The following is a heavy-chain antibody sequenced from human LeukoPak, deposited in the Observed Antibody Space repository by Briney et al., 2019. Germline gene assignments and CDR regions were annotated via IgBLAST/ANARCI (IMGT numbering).Heavy chain of an antibody. D-gene: IGHD3-16*02. CDR2: IYYSGST. V-gene: IGHV4-31*03. CDR1: GGSISSGGYY. J-gene: IGHJ3*02. CDR3: ARTRPTPYDYVWGSYRGAFDI. Sequence: SETLSLTCTVSGGSISSGGYYWSWIRQHPGKGLEWIGYIYYSGSTYYNPSLKSRVTISVDTSKNQFSLKLSSVTAADTAVYYCARTRPTPYDYVWGSYRGAFDIWGQGTMVTVSS.